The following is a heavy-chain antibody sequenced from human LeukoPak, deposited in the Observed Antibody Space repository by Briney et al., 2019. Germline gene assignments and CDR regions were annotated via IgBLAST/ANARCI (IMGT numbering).Heavy chain of an antibody. CDR2: IRGSGRTI. V-gene: IGHV3-23*01. CDR3: AKDVMVKRYIDY. CDR1: GFILNNHA. D-gene: IGHD5-18*01. Sequence: GGSMRLSCAASGFILNNHAMTWVRQAPGKGLEWISVIRGSGRTIKYEDSVKGRFTISRDNSKNTVSLQMNNLRVEDTAIYYCAKDVMVKRYIDYWGQGTPVTVSS. J-gene: IGHJ4*02.